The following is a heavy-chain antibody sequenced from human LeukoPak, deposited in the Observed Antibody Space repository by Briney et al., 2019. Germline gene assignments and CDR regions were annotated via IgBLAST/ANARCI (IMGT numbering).Heavy chain of an antibody. V-gene: IGHV4-59*01. CDR1: GVSMRNNY. D-gene: IGHD6-13*01. CDR3: ATCSIAATEARYWYFDL. CDR2: IYYSCST. Sequence: SETLSLTRIVSGVSMRNNYWSWIRQPPRKGLAWMGYIYYSCSTNHNPSLQSRVNISVDTSKIQFSLNLSSVTAADTGVYYSATCSIAATEARYWYFDLWGRGTPVTVSS. J-gene: IGHJ2*01.